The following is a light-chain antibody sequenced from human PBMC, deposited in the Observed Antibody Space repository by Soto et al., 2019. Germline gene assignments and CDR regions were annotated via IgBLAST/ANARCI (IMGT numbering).Light chain of an antibody. J-gene: IGKJ1*01. CDR1: QSVSSSY. V-gene: IGKV3D-20*02. CDR2: GAS. CDR3: QQRSNWPWT. Sequence: EIVFAKSHVTLSLSPGERAALSGGASQSVSSSYLAWYQQRPGQAPRLLIHGASNRATGIPARFSGSGSGTDFTLTISSLEHEEFAVYYCQQRSNWPWTVGQGTKVDIK.